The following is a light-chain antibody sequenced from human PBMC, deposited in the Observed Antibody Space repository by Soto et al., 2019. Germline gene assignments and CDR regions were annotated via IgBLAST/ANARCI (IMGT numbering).Light chain of an antibody. CDR3: FSKISGFVYG. Sequence: QSVLAQPASVSGSFGQSITISCSGPNTDLGVYGYVSWYQHHPGKAPKLLIYDVNNRPSGISDRFSGSKSGDTASLTISGLQAEDEADYFCFSKISGFVYGFXTGTKVTV. CDR1: NTDLGVYGY. J-gene: IGLJ1*01. CDR2: DVN. V-gene: IGLV2-14*01.